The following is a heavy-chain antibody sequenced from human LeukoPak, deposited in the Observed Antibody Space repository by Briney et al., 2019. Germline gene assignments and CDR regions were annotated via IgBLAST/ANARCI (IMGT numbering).Heavy chain of an antibody. CDR3: ARGAASGTSRFDY. D-gene: IGHD6-13*01. V-gene: IGHV3-48*01. CDR2: ISSSSSTI. Sequence: GGSLRLSCAASGLTFSTYSMSWVRQAPGKGLEWVSYISSSSSTIYYADSVKGRFTISRDNAKNSLYLQMNSLRAEDTAVYYCARGAASGTSRFDYRGQGTLVTVSS. J-gene: IGHJ4*02. CDR1: GLTFSTYS.